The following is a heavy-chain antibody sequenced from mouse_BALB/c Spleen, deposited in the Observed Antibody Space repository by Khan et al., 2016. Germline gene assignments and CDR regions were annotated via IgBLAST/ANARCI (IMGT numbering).Heavy chain of an antibody. V-gene: IGHV1-9*01. J-gene: IGHJ2*01. CDR3: ARTDRRGYFDY. CDR1: GYTFSSYW. CDR2: ILPGSGST. Sequence: QVQLQQSGAELMKPGASVKISCKATGYTFSSYWIEWVKQRPGHGLEWIGEILPGSGSTNYNEKFRGKATFTADTSSNTAYMQISSLTSEDSAVHYCARTDRRGYFDYWGQGTTLTVSS.